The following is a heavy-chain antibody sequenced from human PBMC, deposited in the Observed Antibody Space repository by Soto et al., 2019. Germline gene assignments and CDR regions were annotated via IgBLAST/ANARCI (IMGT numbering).Heavy chain of an antibody. CDR2: IYYSGST. J-gene: IGHJ5*02. CDR3: ARVNAFVVVVAATATGTFDP. CDR1: GGSISSGGYY. V-gene: IGHV4-31*03. Sequence: SETLSLTCTVSGGSISSGGYYWSWIRQHPGKGLEWIGYIYYSGSTYYNPSLKSRVTISVDTSKNQLSPKLSSVTAADTAVYYCARVNAFVVVVAATATGTFDPRGQGTLVTVSS. D-gene: IGHD2-15*01.